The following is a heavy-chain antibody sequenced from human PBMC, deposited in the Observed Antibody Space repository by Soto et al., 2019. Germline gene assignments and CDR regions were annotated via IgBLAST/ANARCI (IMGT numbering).Heavy chain of an antibody. CDR1: GYTFTSYY. V-gene: IGHV1-46*01. Sequence: ASVKVSCKASGYTFTSYYMHWVRQAPGQGLEWMGIINPSGGSTSYAQKFQGRVTFTRDTSASTAYMELSSLRSEDTAVYYCTRLETDYWGQGTLVTVSS. CDR2: INPSGGST. CDR3: TRLETDY. J-gene: IGHJ4*02.